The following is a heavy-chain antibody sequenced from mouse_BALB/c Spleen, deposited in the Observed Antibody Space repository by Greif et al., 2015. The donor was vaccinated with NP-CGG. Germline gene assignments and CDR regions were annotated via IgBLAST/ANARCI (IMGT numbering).Heavy chain of an antibody. J-gene: IGHJ2*01. CDR3: ARSDYRYDVDY. V-gene: IGHV1-9*01. CDR2: ILPGSGST. D-gene: IGHD2-14*01. Sequence: LQESGAELMKPGASVKISCKATGYTFSSYWIEWVKQRPGHGLEWIGEILPGSGSTNYNEKFKGKATFTADTSSNTAYMQLSSLTSEDSAVYYCARSDYRYDVDYWGQGTTLTVSS. CDR1: GYTFSSYW.